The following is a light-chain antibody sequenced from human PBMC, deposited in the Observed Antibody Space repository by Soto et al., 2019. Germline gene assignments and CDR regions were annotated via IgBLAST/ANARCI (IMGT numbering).Light chain of an antibody. V-gene: IGKV4-1*01. CDR3: QQYYSTTLT. J-gene: IGKJ4*01. Sequence: IVMTQSPDSLAVSLAESGTINFKSRLSVFYSFNNQSYLTWYQKRPGQPPKXLIYWATTRESGVPDRFSGSGSGTDCTLTISGLQAEDVAVYYCQQYYSTTLTFGGGTKVDIK. CDR1: LSVFYSFNNQSY. CDR2: WAT.